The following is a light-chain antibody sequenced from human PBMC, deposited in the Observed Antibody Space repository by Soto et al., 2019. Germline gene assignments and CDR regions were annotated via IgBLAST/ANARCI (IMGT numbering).Light chain of an antibody. J-gene: IGLJ1*01. CDR2: EVS. Sequence: QSSLTQPASVSGSPRQSITISCTGTSIDIGSYNYVSWYQQHPGKAPKLMIYEVSYRPSGVSNRFSASKSGNTASLTISGLQAEDEADYYCRSYTSSSTLYVFGTGTKVTVL. V-gene: IGLV2-14*01. CDR3: RSYTSSSTLYV. CDR1: SIDIGSYNY.